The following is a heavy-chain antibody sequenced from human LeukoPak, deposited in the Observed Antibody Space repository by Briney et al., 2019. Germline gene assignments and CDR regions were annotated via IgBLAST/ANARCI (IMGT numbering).Heavy chain of an antibody. J-gene: IGHJ4*02. D-gene: IGHD3-10*01. CDR2: IYTYGSTK. CDR3: ARNSGGRRYYFTE. V-gene: IGHV3-33*01. CDR1: GFIFSNSG. Sequence: GGSLRLSCAASGFIFSNSGMHWVRRAPGKGVEWVTVIYTYGSTKYYADSVKGRFTIPRDNSQNTLYLQMNSLRAEDTAVYYCARNSGGRRYYFTEWGQGTLVTVSS.